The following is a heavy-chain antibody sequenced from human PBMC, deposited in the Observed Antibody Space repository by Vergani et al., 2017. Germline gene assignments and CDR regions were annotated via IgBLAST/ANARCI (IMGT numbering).Heavy chain of an antibody. CDR3: ARDTGGRDCSSTSCYSWIDY. CDR2: IWYDGSNK. V-gene: IGHV3-33*08. CDR1: GFTFSSYG. Sequence: QVQLVESGGGVVQPGRSLRLSCAASGFTFSSYGMHWVRQAPGKGLEWVAVIWYDGSNKYYADSVKGRFTISRDNSKNTLYLQMNSLRAEDTAVYYCARDTGGRDCSSTSCYSWIDYWGQGTLVTVSS. D-gene: IGHD2-2*02. J-gene: IGHJ4*02.